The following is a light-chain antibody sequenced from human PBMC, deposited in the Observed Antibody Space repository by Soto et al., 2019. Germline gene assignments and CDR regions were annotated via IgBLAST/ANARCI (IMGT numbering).Light chain of an antibody. V-gene: IGLV2-14*03. Sequence: QSVLPQPASVSGSPGQSITISCTGTSSDVGGYNFVSWYQQHPGKAPKFIIYDVRNRPSGVSNRFPGSRSGNTASLTSSGLQGEDEADYYCSSYTSSSTVIFGGGTKLTVL. CDR3: SSYTSSSTVI. J-gene: IGLJ2*01. CDR2: DVR. CDR1: SSDVGGYNF.